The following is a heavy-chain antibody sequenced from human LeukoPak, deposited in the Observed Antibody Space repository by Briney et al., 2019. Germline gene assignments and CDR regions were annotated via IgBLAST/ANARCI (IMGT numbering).Heavy chain of an antibody. V-gene: IGHV1-69*04. Sequence: GASVKVSCKASAGTFSSYTISWVRQAPGQGREWMGRIIPILGIANYAQKFQGRVTITADKSTSTAYMELSSLRSENTAVYYCARDDPITCSSTSCYENWFDPWGQGTLVTVSS. CDR1: AGTFSSYT. CDR2: IIPILGIA. D-gene: IGHD2-2*01. J-gene: IGHJ5*02. CDR3: ARDDPITCSSTSCYENWFDP.